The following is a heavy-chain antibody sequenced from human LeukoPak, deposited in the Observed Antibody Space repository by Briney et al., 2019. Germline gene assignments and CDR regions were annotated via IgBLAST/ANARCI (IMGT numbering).Heavy chain of an antibody. V-gene: IGHV1-69*13. CDR3: AGGIAVAGDYYYGMDV. CDR1: GGTFSSYA. Sequence: ASVKVSCKASGGTFSSYAISWMRQAPGQGLEWMGGIIPIFGTANYAQKFQGRVTITADESTSTAYMELSSLRSEDTAVYYCAGGIAVAGDYYYGMDVWGQGTTVTVSS. J-gene: IGHJ6*02. D-gene: IGHD6-19*01. CDR2: IIPIFGTA.